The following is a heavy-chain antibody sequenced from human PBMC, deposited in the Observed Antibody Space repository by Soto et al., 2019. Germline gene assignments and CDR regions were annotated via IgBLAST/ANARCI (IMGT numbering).Heavy chain of an antibody. CDR1: GVTFSSYA. CDR2: IIPVFRTS. CDR3: AKDGSWDGGGGES. Sequence: QVQLVQSGAELKKPGSSVKVSCSASGVTFSSYAFTWVRQAPGQGLEWMGNIIPVFRTSNYAQGFQGRLTISADESTNTNYMELSSLRSEDTAVYFCAKDGSWDGGGGESWGQGTLVIVSS. V-gene: IGHV1-69*18. J-gene: IGHJ4*02. D-gene: IGHD3-16*01.